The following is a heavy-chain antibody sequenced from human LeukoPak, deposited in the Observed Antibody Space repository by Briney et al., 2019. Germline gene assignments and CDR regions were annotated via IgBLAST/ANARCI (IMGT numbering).Heavy chain of an antibody. CDR3: AGSGYYDSSGYYYGY. CDR2: ISSSGSTI. D-gene: IGHD3-22*01. CDR1: GFTFSSYE. J-gene: IGHJ4*02. V-gene: IGHV3-48*03. Sequence: GGSLRPSCAASGFTFSSYEMNWVRQAPGKGLEWVSYISSSGSTIYYADSVKGRFTISRDNAKNSLYLQMNSLRAEDTAVYYCAGSGYYDSSGYYYGYWGQGTLVTVSS.